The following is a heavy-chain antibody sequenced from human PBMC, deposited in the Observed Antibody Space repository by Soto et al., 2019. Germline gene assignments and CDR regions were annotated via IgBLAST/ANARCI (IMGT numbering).Heavy chain of an antibody. CDR2: ISAHNGNT. D-gene: IGHD1-1*01. V-gene: IGHV1-18*01. Sequence: QVHLVQSGAEVKKPGASVKVSCKASGYTFTSYGITWVRQAPGQGLEWMGWISAHNGNTDYAQKRQGRVIVTRDTSTSTDYMELRSLRSDDTAVYYCARGRYGDYWGQGALVTVSS. J-gene: IGHJ4*02. CDR3: ARGRYGDY. CDR1: GYTFTSYG.